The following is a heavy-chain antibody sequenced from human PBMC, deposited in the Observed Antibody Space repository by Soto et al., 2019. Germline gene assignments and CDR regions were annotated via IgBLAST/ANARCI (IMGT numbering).Heavy chain of an antibody. J-gene: IGHJ3*02. Sequence: EVQLVESGGNLVQAGGSLRLSCAASGFSFISYSMSWVRQAPGKGLEWVSYISNSGSVIHDADSVKGRFTISRDNAKNSLSFQMNSLRDEDTALYYCVRVYASNTFDIWGQGTVVTVSS. V-gene: IGHV3-48*02. D-gene: IGHD2-2*01. CDR1: GFSFISYS. CDR2: ISNSGSVI. CDR3: VRVYASNTFDI.